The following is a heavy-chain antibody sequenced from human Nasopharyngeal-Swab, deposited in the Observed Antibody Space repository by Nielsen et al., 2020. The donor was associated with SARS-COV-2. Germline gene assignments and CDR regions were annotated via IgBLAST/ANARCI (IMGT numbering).Heavy chain of an antibody. CDR1: GFTFSSYG. J-gene: IGHJ4*02. D-gene: IGHD2-21*02. V-gene: IGHV3-30*03. CDR3: ARGPAYCGGDCYFDY. Sequence: GGSLRLSCAASGFTFSSYGMHWVRQAPGKGLEWVAVISYDGSNKYYADSVKGRFTISRDNSKNTLYLQMNSLRAEDTAVYYCARGPAYCGGDCYFDYWGQGTLVTVSS. CDR2: ISYDGSNK.